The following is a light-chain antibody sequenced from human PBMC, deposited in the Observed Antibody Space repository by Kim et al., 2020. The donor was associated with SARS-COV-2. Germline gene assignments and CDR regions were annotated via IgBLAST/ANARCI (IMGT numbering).Light chain of an antibody. CDR3: NSRDSSGNHVV. CDR2: GKN. J-gene: IGLJ2*01. CDR1: SLRSYY. V-gene: IGLV3-19*01. Sequence: SYELTQDPAVSVALGQTVRITCQGDSLRSYYASWYQQKPGQAPVLVIYGKNNRPSGIPDRFSGSSSGNTASLTITGAQAEDEADYYCNSRDSSGNHVVSG.